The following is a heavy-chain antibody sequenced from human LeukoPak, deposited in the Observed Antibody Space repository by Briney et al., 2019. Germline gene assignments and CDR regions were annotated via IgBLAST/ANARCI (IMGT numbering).Heavy chain of an antibody. CDR3: AKDYGDYDGDAFDI. V-gene: IGHV3-74*01. D-gene: IGHD4-17*01. Sequence: GGSLRLSCVASGFTFSSYWMHWVRQAPGKGLVWVSRINSDGGSTNYADSVKGRFTISRDNAKNTLYLQMNSLRAEDTAVYYCAKDYGDYDGDAFDIWGQGTMVTV. J-gene: IGHJ3*02. CDR2: INSDGGST. CDR1: GFTFSSYW.